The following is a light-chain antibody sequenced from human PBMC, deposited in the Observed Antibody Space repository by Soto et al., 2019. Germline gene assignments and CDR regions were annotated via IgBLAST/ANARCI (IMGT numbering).Light chain of an antibody. Sequence: EIVLTQSPDTLSLSPGERATVSCRASQSVSRSNLAWYQHKPGQAPRLLIYGTSNRATGIPDRFTGSGSGTVFTLTISRLEPEDFAVYYCQQYGSSPLTFGQGTRLEIK. J-gene: IGKJ5*01. CDR2: GTS. CDR1: QSVSRSN. CDR3: QQYGSSPLT. V-gene: IGKV3-20*01.